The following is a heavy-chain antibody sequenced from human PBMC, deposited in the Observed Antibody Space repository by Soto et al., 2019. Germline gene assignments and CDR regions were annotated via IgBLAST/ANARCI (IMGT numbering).Heavy chain of an antibody. CDR3: ARFLGGAGSYYDGQNYNYYNGMDV. D-gene: IGHD3-10*01. V-gene: IGHV1-69*13. CDR2: IIPVFGTA. Sequence: SVKVSCKASGGPYNSFAISWVRQAPGQGLEWIGGIIPVFGTATYAQKFKGRVTITAEESTSTAYMELSSLTSEDTAVYYCARFLGGAGSYYDGQNYNYYNGMDVWGQGTTVTV. J-gene: IGHJ6*02. CDR1: GGPYNSFA.